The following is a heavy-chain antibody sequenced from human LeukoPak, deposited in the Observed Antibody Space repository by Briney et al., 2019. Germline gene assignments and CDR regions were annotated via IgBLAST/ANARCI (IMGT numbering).Heavy chain of an antibody. J-gene: IGHJ6*03. CDR1: GFTFSSYA. V-gene: IGHV3-23*01. CDR2: FRGSGGTT. D-gene: IGHD2-8*01. CDR3: ANGNRCTSPNCLGYYYFYMDV. Sequence: GGSLRLSCAASGFTFSSYAMTWVRQAPGRGLEWVSGFRGSGGTTYYADAVRGRFTISRDNSKNTLYLQMNSLRAEDTAVYYCANGNRCTSPNCLGYYYFYMDVWGKGTTVTVSS.